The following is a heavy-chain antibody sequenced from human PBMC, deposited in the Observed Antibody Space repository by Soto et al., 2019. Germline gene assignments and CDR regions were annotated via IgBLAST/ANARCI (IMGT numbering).Heavy chain of an antibody. CDR3: ARGQRVVVPAANRYYYYGMDV. CDR2: INHSGST. J-gene: IGHJ6*02. V-gene: IGHV4-34*01. Sequence: SETLSLTCAVYGGSFSGYYWSWIRQPPGKGLEWIGEINHSGSTNYNPSLKSRVTISVDTSKNQFSLKLSSVTAADAAVYYCARGQRVVVPAANRYYYYGMDVWGQGTTVTVSS. CDR1: GGSFSGYY. D-gene: IGHD2-2*01.